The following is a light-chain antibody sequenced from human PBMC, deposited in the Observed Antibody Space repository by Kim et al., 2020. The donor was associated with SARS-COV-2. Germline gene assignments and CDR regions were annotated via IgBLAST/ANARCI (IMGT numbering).Light chain of an antibody. Sequence: RSASVGDRVTITCRASQGISIYLAWYQQKPGKVPKLLIYAASTLQSGVPSRFSGSGSGTDFTLTISSLQPEDVATYYCQRYNSVPLTFGGGTKVEIK. CDR3: QRYNSVPLT. V-gene: IGKV1-27*01. CDR1: QGISIY. CDR2: AAS. J-gene: IGKJ4*01.